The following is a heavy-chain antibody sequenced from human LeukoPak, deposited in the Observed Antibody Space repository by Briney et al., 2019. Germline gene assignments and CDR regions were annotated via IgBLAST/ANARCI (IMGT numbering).Heavy chain of an antibody. J-gene: IGHJ6*03. CDR2: ISAYNGNT. V-gene: IGHV1-18*01. Sequence: ASVKVSCKASGYTFTSYGISWVRQAPGQGLEWMGWISAYNGNTNYAQKLQGRVTMTTDTSTSTAYMELRSLRSDDTAVYYCASSALPGYYYYYYYMDVWGKGTTVTVSS. CDR1: GYTFTSYG. D-gene: IGHD5-18*01. CDR3: ASSALPGYYYYYYYMDV.